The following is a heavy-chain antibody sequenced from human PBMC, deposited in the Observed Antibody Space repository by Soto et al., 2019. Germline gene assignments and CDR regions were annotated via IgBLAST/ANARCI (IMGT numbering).Heavy chain of an antibody. Sequence: SVKVSCKASGLTFTNSAMQWVRQARGQRLEWIGWIVVGSGNTNYAQKFQERVTITRDMSTSTAYMELSSLRSEDTAVYYCAAAEYCSSTSCLYMDVWGKGTTLTVSS. V-gene: IGHV1-58*02. CDR1: GLTFTNSA. J-gene: IGHJ6*03. D-gene: IGHD2-2*01. CDR3: AAAEYCSSTSCLYMDV. CDR2: IVVGSGNT.